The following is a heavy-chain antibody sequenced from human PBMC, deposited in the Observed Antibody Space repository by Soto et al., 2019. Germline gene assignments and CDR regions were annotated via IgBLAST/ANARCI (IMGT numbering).Heavy chain of an antibody. D-gene: IGHD3-16*01. CDR2: INAGNDNT. CDR3: ARDRENSYVYT. Sequence: ASVKVSCKASGYTFTSYAMHWVRQARGQRLEWMGWINAGNDNTKYSQKFQGRVTITRDTYASTAYMELSSLRSGDTAVYYSARDRENSYVYTGAQEPLVPVSS. CDR1: GYTFTSYA. V-gene: IGHV1-3*01. J-gene: IGHJ4*02.